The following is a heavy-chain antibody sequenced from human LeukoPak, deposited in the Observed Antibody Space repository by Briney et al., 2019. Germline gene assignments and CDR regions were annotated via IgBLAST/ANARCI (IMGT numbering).Heavy chain of an antibody. CDR1: GFTFSNYA. V-gene: IGHV3-53*01. CDR2: LYSGGST. CDR3: ARDRNGDYDY. J-gene: IGHJ4*02. D-gene: IGHD4-17*01. Sequence: GGSLRLSCAASGFTFSNYAMSWVRQAPGKGLEWVSVLYSGGSTYYADSVRGRFTISRDNSKNTLYLQMSNLRAEDTAVYYCARDRNGDYDYWGQGTLVTVSS.